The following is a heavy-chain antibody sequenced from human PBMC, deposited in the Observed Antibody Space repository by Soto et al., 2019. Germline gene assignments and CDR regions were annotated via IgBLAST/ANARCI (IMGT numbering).Heavy chain of an antibody. J-gene: IGHJ5*02. V-gene: IGHV3-30*18. CDR2: MSYDRSNK. CDR3: AKDDGYSSGWYQS. Sequence: GGSLRLSGVASGFAISRYGMHWVRQAPGKALERVAVMSYDRSNKYYADSVKGRFTISRDNSKNTLYLQMNSLRAEATAVYYCAKDDGYSSGWYQSWGQGTLVTFSS. CDR1: GFAISRYG. D-gene: IGHD6-19*01.